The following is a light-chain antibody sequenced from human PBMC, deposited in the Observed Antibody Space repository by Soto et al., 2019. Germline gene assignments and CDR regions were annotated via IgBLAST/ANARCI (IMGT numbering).Light chain of an antibody. Sequence: EIVLTQSPATLSLSPGERATLSCRASQSVSSYLAWYQQKPGQAPRLLIYDASNRATGIPARFSGSESGTDFTRPISILEPEDFAVYYCQQRSNWPRTFGQGTKVQIK. CDR2: DAS. J-gene: IGKJ1*01. CDR1: QSVSSY. V-gene: IGKV3-11*01. CDR3: QQRSNWPRT.